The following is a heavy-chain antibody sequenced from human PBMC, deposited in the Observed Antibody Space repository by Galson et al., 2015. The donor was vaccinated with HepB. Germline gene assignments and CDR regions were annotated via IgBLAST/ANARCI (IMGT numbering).Heavy chain of an antibody. Sequence: SLRLSCAASGFTFGDYAMSWFRQAPGKGLEWVGFIRSKAYGGTTEYAASVKGRFTISRDDSKSIAYLQMNSLKTEDTAVYYCTRRRIRTTWFGELMVTEHYHYYGMDVWGQGTTVTVSS. CDR1: GFTFGDYA. CDR2: IRSKAYGGTT. V-gene: IGHV3-49*03. D-gene: IGHD3-10*01. CDR3: TRRRIRTTWFGELMVTEHYHYYGMDV. J-gene: IGHJ6*02.